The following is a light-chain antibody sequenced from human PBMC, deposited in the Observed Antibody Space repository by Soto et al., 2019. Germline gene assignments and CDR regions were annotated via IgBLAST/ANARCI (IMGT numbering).Light chain of an antibody. CDR3: QKFTGAPFT. V-gene: IGKV1-27*01. Sequence: DIQMTQSPSSLSASVGDRVTITCRASQDISNYLAWYQQKPGKVPEVLIYAASTLQSGVPSRFSGSGSGTDFTLTISSLQPEAVATYYCQKFTGAPFTFGPGTRVHIK. CDR1: QDISNY. CDR2: AAS. J-gene: IGKJ3*01.